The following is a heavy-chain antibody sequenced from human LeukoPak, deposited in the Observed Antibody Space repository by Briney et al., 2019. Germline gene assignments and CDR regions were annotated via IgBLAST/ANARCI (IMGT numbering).Heavy chain of an antibody. Sequence: GGSLRLSCADAGFTLINHWMHWVRQAPGKGLVWVSRINSDGRRTSYADSVKGRFTISRDNAKNTLYLQMNSLRPDDTAVYYCAREVEVEPATMGAYYNYYMDVWGKGTTVTVSS. V-gene: IGHV3-74*01. CDR3: AREVEVEPATMGAYYNYYMDV. J-gene: IGHJ6*03. CDR1: GFTLINHW. D-gene: IGHD2-2*01. CDR2: INSDGRRT.